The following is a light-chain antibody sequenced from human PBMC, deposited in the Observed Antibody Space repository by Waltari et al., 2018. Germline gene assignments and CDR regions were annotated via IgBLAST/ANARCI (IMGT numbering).Light chain of an antibody. Sequence: EIVMTQSPATLSVSPGERATLSCRASQSVGSLLAWYQQKPGQAPRLLIYVASTRATGIPGRFSGGGSGTEFTLTISSLQSEEFAVYYCQQYNSWPLTFGGVTKVEIK. J-gene: IGKJ4*01. CDR2: VAS. CDR1: QSVGSL. CDR3: QQYNSWPLT. V-gene: IGKV3-15*01.